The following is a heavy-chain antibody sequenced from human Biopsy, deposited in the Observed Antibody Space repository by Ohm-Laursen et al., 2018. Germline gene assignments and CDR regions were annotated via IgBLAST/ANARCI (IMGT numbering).Heavy chain of an antibody. V-gene: IGHV4-31*11. CDR3: TRKPNSLYYFDH. D-gene: IGHD1-14*01. CDR2: MHHSGPT. Sequence: TLSLTCAVSGDSISSDYHWTWIRQVPGEGLEWIAYMHHSGPTYTYYNPSLKSRVAISVEVSKNQFSLKVSSVTAADTAVYFCTRKPNSLYYFDHWGQGTLVTVSS. J-gene: IGHJ4*02. CDR1: GDSISSDYH.